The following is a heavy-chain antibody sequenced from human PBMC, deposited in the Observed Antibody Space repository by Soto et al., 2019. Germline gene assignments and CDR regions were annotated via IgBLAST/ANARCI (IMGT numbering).Heavy chain of an antibody. CDR1: GFTFSSCS. CDR2: ISSSSSHT. D-gene: IGHD3-10*01. J-gene: IGHJ6*02. V-gene: IGHV3-21*01. Sequence: GGALRLSCAASGFTFSSCSKNWVRQAPGKGAEWVSAISSSSSHTYYADSVKGRVTISRDNAKNSLYLQVNSLRADDTAVYYCARDRSGSYPPGDGMDVWGPGTTVTVSS. CDR3: ARDRSGSYPPGDGMDV.